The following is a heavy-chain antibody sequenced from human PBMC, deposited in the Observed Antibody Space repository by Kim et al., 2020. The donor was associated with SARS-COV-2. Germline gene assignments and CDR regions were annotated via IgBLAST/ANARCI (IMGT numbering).Heavy chain of an antibody. CDR2: ITGSGDYT. V-gene: IGHV3-23*01. CDR1: GFTFSSYV. Sequence: GGSLRLSCAASGFTFSSYVMTWVRQAPGKGLEWVSAITGSGDYTYYADSVKGRFTISRDNAKNTLYLQMNSLRAEDTAVYYCAKDVSRITIFGMITRGGLAVWGQGTTVTVSS. J-gene: IGHJ6*02. CDR3: AKDVSRITIFGMITRGGLAV. D-gene: IGHD3-3*01.